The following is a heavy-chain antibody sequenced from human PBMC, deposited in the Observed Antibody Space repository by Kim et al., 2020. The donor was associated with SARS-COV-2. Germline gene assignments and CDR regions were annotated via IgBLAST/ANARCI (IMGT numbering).Heavy chain of an antibody. CDR1: GGSISSYY. CDR3: AREGRPDYGDYLSWFDP. Sequence: SETLSLTCTVSGGSISSYYWSWIRQPPGKGLEWIGYIYYSGSTNYNPSLKSRVTISVDTSKNQFSLKLSSVTAADTAVYYCAREGRPDYGDYLSWFDPWGQGTLVTVSS. V-gene: IGHV4-59*01. J-gene: IGHJ5*02. D-gene: IGHD4-17*01. CDR2: IYYSGST.